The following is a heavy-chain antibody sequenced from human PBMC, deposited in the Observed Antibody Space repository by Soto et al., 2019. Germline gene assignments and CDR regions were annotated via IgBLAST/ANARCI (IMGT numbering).Heavy chain of an antibody. V-gene: IGHV4-39*01. CDR2: IYFSGSA. Sequence: QLQVQESGPGLVKPSETLSLTCTVSGGSISNSRYYWGWIRQPPGKGLEWIGSIYFSGSAYYNPSLKSRVPISVDTSKNQFSLGLNSVTAADTAVYYCARGDVGSGDYYYFYYYMDVWGKGTTVTVSS. CDR3: ARGDVGSGDYYYFYYYMDV. J-gene: IGHJ6*03. D-gene: IGHD3-10*01. CDR1: GGSISNSRYY.